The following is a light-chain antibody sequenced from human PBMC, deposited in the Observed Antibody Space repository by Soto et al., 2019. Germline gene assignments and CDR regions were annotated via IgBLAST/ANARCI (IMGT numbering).Light chain of an antibody. CDR1: QSVSSSY. V-gene: IGKV3-20*01. CDR3: QQYGSSPYT. Sequence: EIVLTQSPGTLSLSPGERATLSCRASQSVSSSYLAWYQQKPGQAPSLLIYGASSRATGIPDRFSGSGSGTDFTLTISRLETEDWAVYYCQQYGSSPYTSGQGTKLEIK. CDR2: GAS. J-gene: IGKJ2*01.